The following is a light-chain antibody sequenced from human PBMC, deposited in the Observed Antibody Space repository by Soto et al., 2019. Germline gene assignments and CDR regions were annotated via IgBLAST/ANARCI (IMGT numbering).Light chain of an antibody. CDR3: QGRSNWAWT. J-gene: IGKJ1*01. Sequence: EIVLTQSPATLSLSPGERATLSCRASQSVGTYLAWYQQKPGQAPRLLMYDASHRATGIPARFSGGGSGTDFTLTISSLEPEDFAVYYCQGRSNWAWTFGQGTKVEIK. V-gene: IGKV3-11*01. CDR1: QSVGTY. CDR2: DAS.